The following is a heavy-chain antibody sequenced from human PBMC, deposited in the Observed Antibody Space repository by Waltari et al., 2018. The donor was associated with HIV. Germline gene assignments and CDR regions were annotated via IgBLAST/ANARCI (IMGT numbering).Heavy chain of an antibody. Sequence: QVQLQASGPGLVKPSETLALTCTVSGGSVRSSSYYWNWTRQSPGKGLEWIGYIYYRGTTNHNPSLKSRVTISVDTSKNQFSLNLNSVTAADTAVYYCARSHCGGDCYWPQVYSFDYWGQGSLVTVPS. CDR1: GGSVRSSSYY. J-gene: IGHJ4*02. D-gene: IGHD2-21*02. CDR2: IYYRGTT. V-gene: IGHV4-61*01. CDR3: ARSHCGGDCYWPQVYSFDY.